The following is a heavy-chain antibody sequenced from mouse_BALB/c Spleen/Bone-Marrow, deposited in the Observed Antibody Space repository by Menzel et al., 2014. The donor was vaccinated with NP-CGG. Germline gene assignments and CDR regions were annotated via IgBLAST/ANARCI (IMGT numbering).Heavy chain of an antibody. J-gene: IGHJ4*01. V-gene: IGHV1-18*01. CDR1: GYTFTEYT. CDR2: INPNNGGT. D-gene: IGHD1-2*01. CDR3: ARKDYGYNYAMDY. Sequence: DVKLQESGPELVKPGASVKISCKTSGYTFTEYTMHWVKQSHGKSLEWIGGINPNNGGTSYNQKFKGKATLTVDKSSGTAYMELRSLTSEDSAVYYCARKDYGYNYAMDYWGQGTSVTVSS.